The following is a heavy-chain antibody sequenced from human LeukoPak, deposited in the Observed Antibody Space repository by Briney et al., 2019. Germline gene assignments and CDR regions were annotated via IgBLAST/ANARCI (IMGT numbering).Heavy chain of an antibody. Sequence: SETLSLTCTVSGGSISDAAYYWSWIRQHPGEGLEWIGYIYYSGSTNYNPSLKSRVTISVDTSKNQFSLKLSSVTAADTAVYYCARAQEWEPRPAPFDYWGQGTLVTVSS. CDR1: GGSISDAAYY. J-gene: IGHJ4*02. CDR2: IYYSGST. CDR3: ARAQEWEPRPAPFDY. D-gene: IGHD1-26*01. V-gene: IGHV4-61*08.